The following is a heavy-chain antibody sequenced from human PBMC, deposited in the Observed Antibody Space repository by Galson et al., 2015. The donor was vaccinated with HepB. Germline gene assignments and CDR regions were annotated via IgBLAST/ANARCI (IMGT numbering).Heavy chain of an antibody. CDR1: GFTFSNAW. D-gene: IGHD3-9*01. J-gene: IGHJ4*02. V-gene: IGHV3-15*01. Sequence: SLRLSCAASGFTFSNAWMSWVRQAPGKGLEWVGRIKSKTDGGTTDYAAPVKGRFTISRDDSKNTLYLQMNSLKTEDTAVYYCTTVSTYYDILTGSYYFDYWGQGTLVTVSS. CDR2: IKSKTDGGTT. CDR3: TTVSTYYDILTGSYYFDY.